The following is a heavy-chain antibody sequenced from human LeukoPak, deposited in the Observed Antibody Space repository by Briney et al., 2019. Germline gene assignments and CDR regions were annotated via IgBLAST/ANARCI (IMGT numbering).Heavy chain of an antibody. J-gene: IGHJ4*02. D-gene: IGHD5-12*01. V-gene: IGHV3-23*01. CDR1: GFTFSSYA. CDR2: IKGSGGDT. Sequence: GGSLRLSCAASGFTFSSYAMTWVRRAPGKGPEWVSGIKGSGGDTYYADSVKGRFTISRDNSKNTLYLQMNSLRAEDTAVYYCARSRYSGNFVFDYRGQGTLVTVSS. CDR3: ARSRYSGNFVFDY.